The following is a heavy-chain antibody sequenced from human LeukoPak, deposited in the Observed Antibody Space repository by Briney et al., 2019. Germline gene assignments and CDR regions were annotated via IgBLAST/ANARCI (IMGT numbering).Heavy chain of an antibody. CDR2: IWYDGSNK. CDR3: AREGAFDAFDI. Sequence: PGRSLRLSCAASGFTFSSYGMHWVRQAPGKGLEWVAVIWYDGSNKYYADSVKGRFTISRDNSKNTLYLQMNSLRAEDTAVYYCAREGAFDAFDIWGQGTMVTVSS. J-gene: IGHJ3*02. D-gene: IGHD3-16*01. V-gene: IGHV3-33*01. CDR1: GFTFSSYG.